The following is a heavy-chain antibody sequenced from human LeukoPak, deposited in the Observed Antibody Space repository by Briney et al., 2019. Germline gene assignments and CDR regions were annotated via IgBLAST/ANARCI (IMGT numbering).Heavy chain of an antibody. V-gene: IGHV3-23*01. D-gene: IGHD3-10*01. CDR1: GFTFSSFA. Sequence: GGSLRLSCAASGFTFSSFAMSWVRQAPGKGLEWVSTISGSGGDTYYADSVKGRFIISRDNSKTTLYLQMNSLRAEDTAVYYCARAQPFGGCWGQGTLVTVSS. CDR2: ISGSGGDT. CDR3: ARAQPFGGC. J-gene: IGHJ4*02.